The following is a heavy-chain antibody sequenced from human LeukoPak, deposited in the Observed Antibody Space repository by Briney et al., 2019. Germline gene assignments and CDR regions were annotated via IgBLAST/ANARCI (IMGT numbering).Heavy chain of an antibody. D-gene: IGHD1-1*01. CDR3: ATRQRPASDY. J-gene: IGHJ4*02. Sequence: GGSLRLSCAASGFTFSSYGMHWVRQAPGKGLEWVAFIRYDGSNKYYADSVKGRFTISRDNSKNTLYLQMNSLRAEDTAVYYCATRQRPASDYWGLGTLVTVSS. CDR1: GFTFSSYG. V-gene: IGHV3-30*02. CDR2: IRYDGSNK.